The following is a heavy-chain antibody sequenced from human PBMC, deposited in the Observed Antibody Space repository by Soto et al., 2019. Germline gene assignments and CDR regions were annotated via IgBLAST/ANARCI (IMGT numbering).Heavy chain of an antibody. CDR3: ARDLWLVPIYAFDI. V-gene: IGHV3-21*01. CDR2: ISSSSSYI. J-gene: IGHJ3*02. Sequence: GGSLRLSCAASGFTFSSYSMNWVRQAPGKGLEWVSSISSSSSYIYYADSVKGRFTISRDNAKNSLYLQMNSLRAEDTAVYYCARDLWLVPIYAFDIWGQGTMVTVSS. CDR1: GFTFSSYS. D-gene: IGHD6-19*01.